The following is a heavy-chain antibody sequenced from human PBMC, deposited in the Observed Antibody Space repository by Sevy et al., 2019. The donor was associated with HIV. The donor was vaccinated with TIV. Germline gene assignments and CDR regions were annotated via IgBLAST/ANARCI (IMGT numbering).Heavy chain of an antibody. J-gene: IGHJ6*02. CDR2: IWYDGSNK. Sequence: GGSPRLSCSASGINFRNSIFHWVRQAPGKGLEWVAVIWYDGSNKYYADSVKGRFTISRDNSKNTLYLQMNSLRAEDTAVYYCARDRITIFGVVPGYYGMDVWGQGTTVTVSS. D-gene: IGHD3-3*01. V-gene: IGHV3-33*08. CDR3: ARDRITIFGVVPGYYGMDV. CDR1: GINFRNSI.